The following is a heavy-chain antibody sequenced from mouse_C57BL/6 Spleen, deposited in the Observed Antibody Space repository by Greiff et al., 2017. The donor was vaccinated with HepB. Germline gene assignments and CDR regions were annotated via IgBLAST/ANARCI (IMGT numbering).Heavy chain of an antibody. V-gene: IGHV1-26*01. CDR3: ARSELRPLMDY. CDR2: INPNNGGT. Sequence: EVQLQQSGPELVKPGASVKISCKASGYTFTDYYMNWVKQSHGQSLEWIGDINPNNGGTSYNQKFKGKATLTVDKSSSTAYMELRSLTSEDSAVYYCARSELRPLMDYWGQGTSVTVSS. J-gene: IGHJ4*01. CDR1: GYTFTDYY. D-gene: IGHD3-2*02.